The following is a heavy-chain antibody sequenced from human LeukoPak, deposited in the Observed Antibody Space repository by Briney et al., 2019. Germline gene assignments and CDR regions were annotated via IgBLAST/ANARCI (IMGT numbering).Heavy chain of an antibody. Sequence: SETLSLTCGVSGGSFSAYYWSWIRQPPGKGLELIGEINHSGRTNYNPSLKSRVTISVDTSKNQFSLNLSSVTAADTAVYYCARSPLTGNYGDWFDPWGRGTLVIVSS. J-gene: IGHJ5*02. V-gene: IGHV4-34*01. D-gene: IGHD3-9*01. CDR3: ARSPLTGNYGDWFDP. CDR2: INHSGRT. CDR1: GGSFSAYY.